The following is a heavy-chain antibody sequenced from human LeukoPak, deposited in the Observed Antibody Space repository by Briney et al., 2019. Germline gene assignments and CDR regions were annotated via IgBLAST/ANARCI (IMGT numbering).Heavy chain of an antibody. V-gene: IGHV4-4*07. Sequence: SETLSLTCTVSGGSISSYYWSWIRQPAGKGLEWIGRIYTSGSTNYNPPLKSRVTISVDTSKNQFSLKLSSVTAADTAVYYCARHGYYYDSSGYYYEPFDYWGQGTLVTVSS. J-gene: IGHJ4*02. CDR3: ARHGYYYDSSGYYYEPFDY. D-gene: IGHD3-22*01. CDR1: GGSISSYY. CDR2: IYTSGST.